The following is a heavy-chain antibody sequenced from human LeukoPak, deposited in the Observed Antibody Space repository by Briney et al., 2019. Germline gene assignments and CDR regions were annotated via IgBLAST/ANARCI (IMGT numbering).Heavy chain of an antibody. CDR2: IYHSGST. CDR3: ARESVVVSQNYFDY. V-gene: IGHV4-59*12. CDR1: GGSISSYY. J-gene: IGHJ4*02. D-gene: IGHD2-2*01. Sequence: SETLSLTCTVSGGSISSYYWSWIRQPPGKGLEWIGYIYHSGSTYYNPSLKSRVTISVDRSKNQFSLKLSSVTAADTAVYYCARESVVVSQNYFDYWGQGTLVTVSS.